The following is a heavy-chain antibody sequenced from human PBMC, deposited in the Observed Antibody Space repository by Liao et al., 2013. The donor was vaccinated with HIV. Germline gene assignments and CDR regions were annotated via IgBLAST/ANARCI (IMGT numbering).Heavy chain of an antibody. CDR1: GASIRTDY. V-gene: IGHV4-4*07. J-gene: IGHJ6*03. CDR3: ARGLRGAQYFYYYYLDV. CDR2: INHSGSS. Sequence: QVQLQESGPGLVKPSGTLSLTCSVSGASIRTDYWGWIRQPAGKGLEWIGEINHSGSSKFNPSLKSRVTISVATSKNQFSLKLSSVTAADTADYYCARGLRGAQYFYYYYLDVWGKGTTVTVSS.